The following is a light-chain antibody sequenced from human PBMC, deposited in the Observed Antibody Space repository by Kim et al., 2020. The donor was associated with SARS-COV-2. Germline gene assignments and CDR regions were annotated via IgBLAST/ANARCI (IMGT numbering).Light chain of an antibody. CDR3: ATWDDSVSASV. CDR1: SSNVESNY. V-gene: IGLV1-47*01. Sequence: QSALTQPPSASGTPGQRVTISCSGSSSNVESNYVYWYQQFPGTAPKLLIFRNEQRPSGVPDRFSASKSGTSASLTISELRSEDEAEYHCATWDDSVSASVFGTGTQVTVL. J-gene: IGLJ1*01. CDR2: RNE.